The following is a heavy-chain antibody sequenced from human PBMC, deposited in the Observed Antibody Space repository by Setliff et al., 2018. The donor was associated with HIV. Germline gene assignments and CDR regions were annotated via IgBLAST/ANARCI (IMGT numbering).Heavy chain of an antibody. CDR2: IHYSGTT. J-gene: IGHJ4*02. Sequence: SETRSLTCTVSGASISSGGFYWNWIRQHPGKGLEWIGYIHYSGTTYYNPSLKSRVIISVDTSKNQFSLKLSSVTAADTAVYYCARVRGDDTSGHVDYWGQGTLVTVSS. CDR3: ARVRGDDTSGHVDY. V-gene: IGHV4-31*03. D-gene: IGHD3-22*01. CDR1: GASISSGGFY.